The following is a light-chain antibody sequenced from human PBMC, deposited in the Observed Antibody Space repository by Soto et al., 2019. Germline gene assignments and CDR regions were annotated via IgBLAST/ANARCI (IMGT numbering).Light chain of an antibody. CDR1: QSISSW. V-gene: IGKV1-5*03. CDR2: KAS. Sequence: DIQMTHSPSTLSASVGDRVTITCRASQSISSWLAWYQQKPGKAPKLLIYKASSLESGVPSRFSGSGSGTEFTLTISSLQPDDFATYYCKQYNSYSWTFGQGIKVEIX. J-gene: IGKJ1*01. CDR3: KQYNSYSWT.